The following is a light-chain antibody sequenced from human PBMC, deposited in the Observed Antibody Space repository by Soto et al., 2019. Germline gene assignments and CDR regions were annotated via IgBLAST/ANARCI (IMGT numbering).Light chain of an antibody. CDR3: QQYGSSPFT. V-gene: IGKV3-20*01. CDR1: QSVSSSY. Sequence: EIVMTQSPGTLSLSPGERATLSCGASQSVSSSYLAWYQQKPGQAPRLLIYSASSRATGIPDRFSGSGSGTDFTLTISRLEPEDFAVYYCQQYGSSPFTFGPGTKVDIK. CDR2: SAS. J-gene: IGKJ3*01.